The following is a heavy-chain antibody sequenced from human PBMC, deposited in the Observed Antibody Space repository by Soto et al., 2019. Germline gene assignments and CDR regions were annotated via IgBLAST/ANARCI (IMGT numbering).Heavy chain of an antibody. CDR3: ARDLREWLPNGPSYYYYGMDV. Sequence: QVQLQESGPGLVKPSQTLSLTCTVSGGSISSGGYYWSWIRQHPGKGLEWIGYIYYSGSTYYNPSLKSRVTISVDTSKNQFSLKLSSVTAADTAVYYCARDLREWLPNGPSYYYYGMDVWVQGTTVTVSS. CDR1: GGSISSGGYY. J-gene: IGHJ6*02. CDR2: IYYSGST. V-gene: IGHV4-31*03. D-gene: IGHD5-12*01.